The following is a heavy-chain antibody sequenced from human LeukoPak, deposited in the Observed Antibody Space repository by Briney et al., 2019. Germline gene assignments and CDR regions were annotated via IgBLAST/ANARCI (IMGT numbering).Heavy chain of an antibody. Sequence: PGGSLRFSCAASGFTFDKYWMDWVRQAPGKGLEWVAQINQDGRVKQYVDSVMGRFTISRDNAKNSLYLQMNSLRAEDTAVYYCARDPGNRYYYGMDVWGQGTTVTVPS. D-gene: IGHD1-14*01. J-gene: IGHJ6*02. CDR1: GFTFDKYW. CDR3: ARDPGNRYYYGMDV. V-gene: IGHV3-7*01. CDR2: INQDGRVK.